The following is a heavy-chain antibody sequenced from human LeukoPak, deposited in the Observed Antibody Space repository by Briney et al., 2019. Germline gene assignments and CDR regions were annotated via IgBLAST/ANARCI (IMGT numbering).Heavy chain of an antibody. D-gene: IGHD2-15*01. V-gene: IGHV4-34*01. CDR2: INHSGST. CDR1: GGSFRGYY. Sequence: SETLSLTCAVYGGSFRGYYWSWIRQPPGKRLEWIGEINHSGSTNYNPSLKSRVTISVDTSKNQFSLKLSSVTAADTAVYYCARGGRRGYFDYWGQGTLVTVSS. J-gene: IGHJ4*02. CDR3: ARGGRRGYFDY.